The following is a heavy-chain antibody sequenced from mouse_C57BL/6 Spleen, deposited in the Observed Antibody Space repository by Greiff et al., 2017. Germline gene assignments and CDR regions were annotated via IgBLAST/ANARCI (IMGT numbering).Heavy chain of an antibody. D-gene: IGHD1-1*01. CDR2: ISYDGSN. CDR1: GYSITSGYY. V-gene: IGHV3-6*01. Sequence: EVKLMESGPGLVKPSQSLSLTCSVTGYSITSGYYWNWIRQFPGNKLEWMGYISYDGSNNYNPSLKNRISITRDTSKNQFFLKLNSVTTEDTATYYCASIYYYGSSYGWYFDVWGTGTTVTVSS. J-gene: IGHJ1*03. CDR3: ASIYYYGSSYGWYFDV.